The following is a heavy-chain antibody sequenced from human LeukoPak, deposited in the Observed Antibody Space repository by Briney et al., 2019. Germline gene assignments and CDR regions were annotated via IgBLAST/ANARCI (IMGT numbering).Heavy chain of an antibody. CDR2: IVGSSST. CDR3: AKDPLVNSQEYFDY. CDR1: GIIVSSNY. Sequence: GGSLRLSCAASGIIVSSNYMSWVRQAPGKGLEWVSSIVGSSSTYYADSLKGRFTISRDNSKNTLYLQMNSLRAEDTAVYYCAKDPLVNSQEYFDYWGQGTLVTVSS. J-gene: IGHJ4*02. D-gene: IGHD2/OR15-2a*01. V-gene: IGHV3-53*01.